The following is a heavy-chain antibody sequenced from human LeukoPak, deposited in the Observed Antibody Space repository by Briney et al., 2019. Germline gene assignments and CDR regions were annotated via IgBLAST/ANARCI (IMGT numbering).Heavy chain of an antibody. CDR2: IYYSGRT. D-gene: IGHD6-13*01. V-gene: IGHV4-59*01. Sequence: SETLSLTCSVSSGSISSYYWSWIRQPPGKGLEWIGYIYYSGRTSYNPSLKSRVTISVDTSKNHFSLTLSSVTAADTAVYYCATSGWYQTGVYWGQGTLVTVSS. CDR3: ATSGWYQTGVY. J-gene: IGHJ4*02. CDR1: SGSISSYY.